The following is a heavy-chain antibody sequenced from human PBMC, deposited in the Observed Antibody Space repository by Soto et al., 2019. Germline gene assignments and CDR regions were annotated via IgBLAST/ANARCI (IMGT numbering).Heavy chain of an antibody. V-gene: IGHV3-23*01. D-gene: IGHD3-22*01. J-gene: IGHJ4*02. Sequence: GGSLRLSCAASGFTFSDYAMSWVRQAPGKGLAWVSTITNSGGTYYADSVKGRFTISMDNSKNTLYLQVTSLRAEDAAVYYCVKDAPGSGWLSDYWGQGTLVTVSS. CDR2: ITNSGGT. CDR3: VKDAPGSGWLSDY. CDR1: GFTFSDYA.